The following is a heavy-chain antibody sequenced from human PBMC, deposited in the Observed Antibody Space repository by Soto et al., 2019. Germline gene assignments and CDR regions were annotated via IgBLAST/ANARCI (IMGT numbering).Heavy chain of an antibody. J-gene: IGHJ4*02. CDR2: VNPSRGTA. V-gene: IGHV1-46*01. CDR1: GYAFSNYN. CDR3: ARIASPGKNFFDY. Sequence: ASVKVSCKASGYAFSNYNIHWVRQAPGQGRQWMGEVNPSRGTAGYAETFQGRVTMTRDASTRTVYMVLTSLTPEDTAIYYCARIASPGKNFFDYWGEGSLVTVSS. D-gene: IGHD2-21*01.